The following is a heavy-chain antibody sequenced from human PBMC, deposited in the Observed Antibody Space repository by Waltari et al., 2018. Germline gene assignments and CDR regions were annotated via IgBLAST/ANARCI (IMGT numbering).Heavy chain of an antibody. CDR1: GFTFSSYR. CDR3: ARWTSSSSSVDWFDP. CDR2: ISSSSSYI. V-gene: IGHV3-21*01. D-gene: IGHD6-6*01. J-gene: IGHJ5*02. Sequence: EVQLVESGGGLVKPGGSLRLSCAASGFTFSSYRMNWVRQAPGKGLEWVSSISSSSSYIYYADSVKGRFTISRDNAKNSLYLQMNSLRAEDTAVYYCARWTSSSSSVDWFDPWGQGTLVTVSS.